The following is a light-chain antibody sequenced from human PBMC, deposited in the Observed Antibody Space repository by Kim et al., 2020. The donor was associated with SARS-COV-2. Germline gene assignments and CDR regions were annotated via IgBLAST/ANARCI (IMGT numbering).Light chain of an antibody. V-gene: IGKV3-20*01. CDR2: ES. CDR1: VKSDY. J-gene: IGKJ4*01. Sequence: VKSDYFAWYQQKPGQVPRLLVGESTRATGIPDRFSVSESGTDFTLVISGLEPEDSAVYYCQVYDASRLTFGGGTRVEIK. CDR3: QVYDASRLT.